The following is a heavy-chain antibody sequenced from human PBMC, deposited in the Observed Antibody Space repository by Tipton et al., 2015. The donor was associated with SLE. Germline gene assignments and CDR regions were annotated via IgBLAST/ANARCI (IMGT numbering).Heavy chain of an antibody. CDR1: GGSITSHY. D-gene: IGHD3-10*01. Sequence: TLSLTCTLSGGSITSHYWSWIRQPPGKGLEWIGYIYLGSSNYNPSLTNRVTISVDTSKNQFSLKLSSVTAADTAVYYCARAQYYSGAGTVWVDPWGQGTLVTASS. J-gene: IGHJ5*02. CDR2: IYLGSS. CDR3: ARAQYYSGAGTVWVDP. V-gene: IGHV4-59*11.